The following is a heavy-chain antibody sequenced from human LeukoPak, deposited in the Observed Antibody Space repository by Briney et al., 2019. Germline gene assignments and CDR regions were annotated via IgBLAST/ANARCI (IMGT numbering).Heavy chain of an antibody. Sequence: GGSLRLSCAASGFTFSSYGMHWVRQAPGKGLEWVAFIRYDGSNKYYADSVKGRFTISRDKSKNTLYLQMNSLRAEDTAVYYCTRGRYCSGGSCYTQWFDPWGQGTLVTVSS. CDR2: IRYDGSNK. CDR3: TRGRYCSGGSCYTQWFDP. V-gene: IGHV3-30*02. D-gene: IGHD2-15*01. CDR1: GFTFSSYG. J-gene: IGHJ5*02.